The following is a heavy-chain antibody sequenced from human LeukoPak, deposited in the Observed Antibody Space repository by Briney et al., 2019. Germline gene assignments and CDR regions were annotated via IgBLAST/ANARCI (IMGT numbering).Heavy chain of an antibody. V-gene: IGHV3-48*03. CDR2: ISSSGSTI. CDR3: AKTSAYDHFDY. Sequence: GGSLRLSCAASGFTFSSYEMNWVRQAPGKGLEWVSYISSSGSTIYYADSVKGRFTISRDNSTNTLYLQMNSLRAEDTAVYYCAKTSAYDHFDYWGQGTLVTVSS. J-gene: IGHJ4*02. CDR1: GFTFSSYE. D-gene: IGHD5-12*01.